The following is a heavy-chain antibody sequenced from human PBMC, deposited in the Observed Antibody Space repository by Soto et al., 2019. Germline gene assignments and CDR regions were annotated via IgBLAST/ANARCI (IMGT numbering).Heavy chain of an antibody. Sequence: SETLSLTCAVSGGSISSGGYSWSWIRQPPGKGLEWIGYIYHSGSTYYNPSLKSRVTISVDRSKNQFSLKLSSVTAADTAVYYCARDSVGYFDYWGQGTLVTVSS. D-gene: IGHD1-26*01. CDR2: IYHSGST. CDR3: ARDSVGYFDY. J-gene: IGHJ4*02. CDR1: GGSISSGGYS. V-gene: IGHV4-30-2*01.